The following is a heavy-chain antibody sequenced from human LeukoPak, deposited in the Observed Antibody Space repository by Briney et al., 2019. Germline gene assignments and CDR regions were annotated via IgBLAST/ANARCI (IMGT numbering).Heavy chain of an antibody. CDR2: MYYSGST. J-gene: IGHJ6*02. V-gene: IGHV4-59*08. D-gene: IGHD6-13*01. CDR3: ARSAAGLSYGMDV. CDR1: GASISNYY. Sequence: SETLSLTCTVSGASISNYYWSWIRQPPGKGLDWIAYMYYSGSTNYNPSLKSRVTISVTKNQFSLKLSSVTAADTAVYFCARSAAGLSYGMDVWGQGTTVTVSS.